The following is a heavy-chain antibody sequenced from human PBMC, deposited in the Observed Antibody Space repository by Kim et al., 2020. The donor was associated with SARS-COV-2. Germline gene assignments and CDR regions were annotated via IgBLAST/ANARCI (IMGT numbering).Heavy chain of an antibody. CDR1: GGSISSSSYY. J-gene: IGHJ3*02. CDR3: AGEFVHYYDSSRYAFDN. V-gene: IGHV4-39*01. CDR2: IYYSGST. D-gene: IGHD3-22*01. Sequence: VSGGSISSSSYYWGWIRQPPGKGLEWIGSIYYSGSTYYNPSLKSRVTISVDTSKNQFSLKLSSVTAADTAVYYCAGEFVHYYDSSRYAFDNW.